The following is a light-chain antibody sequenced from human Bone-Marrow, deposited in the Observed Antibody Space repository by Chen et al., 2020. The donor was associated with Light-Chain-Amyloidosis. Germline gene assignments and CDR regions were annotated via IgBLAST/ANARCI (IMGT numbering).Light chain of an antibody. V-gene: IGKV2-28*01. CDR3: MQALQTPLT. J-gene: IGKJ4*01. Sequence: DIVLTQSPLALPVTPGEPASISCRSSQSLLHSNGHTYLDWYLPKPGQSPQVLIYLGAERASGVPARFSGSGSGTDFTLKISRVEAEEVGVYYCMQALQTPLTFGGGTKVEIK. CDR1: QSLLHSNGHTY. CDR2: LGA.